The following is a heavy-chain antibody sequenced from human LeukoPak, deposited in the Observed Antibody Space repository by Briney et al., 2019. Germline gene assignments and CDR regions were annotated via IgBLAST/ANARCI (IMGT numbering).Heavy chain of an antibody. V-gene: IGHV3-23*01. CDR3: AKDQADIVVVPAAMGDAFDI. D-gene: IGHD2-2*01. Sequence: ETLSLTCTVSGGSISSYYWSWVRQAPGKGLEWVSAISGSGGSTYYADSVKGRFTISRDNSKNTLYLQMKSLRAEDTAVYYCAKDQADIVVVPAAMGDAFDIWGQGTMVTVSS. CDR1: GGSISSYY. J-gene: IGHJ3*02. CDR2: ISGSGGST.